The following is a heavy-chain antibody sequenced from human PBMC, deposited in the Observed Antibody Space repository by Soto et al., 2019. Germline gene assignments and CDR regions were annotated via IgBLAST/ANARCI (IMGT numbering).Heavy chain of an antibody. D-gene: IGHD1-26*01. CDR2: MQPSTGRT. CDR1: GYSFTRLD. V-gene: IGHV1-8*01. Sequence: QVQLVQSGAEVREPAASVNVSCKASGYSFTRLDINWVRQTAGQGLEWMGRMQPSTGRTGYAQKFQGRVTMTRDTSINTAYMELTTLTSDDTAFYYCARGVSAGVDYWGQGCLVTVSS. J-gene: IGHJ4*02. CDR3: ARGVSAGVDY.